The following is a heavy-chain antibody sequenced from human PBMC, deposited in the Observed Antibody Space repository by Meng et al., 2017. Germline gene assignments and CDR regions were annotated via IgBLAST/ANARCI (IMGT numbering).Heavy chain of an antibody. CDR2: NYRGGIT. Sequence: VGRVRGGAGLVSSRGSRCPSCADCGFSVSRDPGHGVGRARGMELEWVSVNYRGGITYSADSVEDRFTITGDNSKNTLYLQMNSLCAEETAVYFCARGGSFYSYWGQGTLVTVSS. CDR3: ARGGSFYSY. J-gene: IGHJ4*02. D-gene: IGHD1-26*01. V-gene: IGHV3-53*01. CDR1: GFSVSRDP.